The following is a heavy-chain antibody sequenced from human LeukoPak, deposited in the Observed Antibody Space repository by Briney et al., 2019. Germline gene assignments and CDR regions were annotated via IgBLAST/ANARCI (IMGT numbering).Heavy chain of an antibody. CDR2: ISSSTSYI. CDR3: ARDDSSSWYCSDY. CDR1: GFTFSDYS. Sequence: KPGGSLRLSCAASGFTFSDYSMNWVRQAPGKGLEWVSSISSSTSYIYYADSVKGRFTISRDNAKSSLFLQMNSLRAEDTAVYYCARDDSSSWYCSDYWGQGTLVTVSS. J-gene: IGHJ4*02. V-gene: IGHV3-21*01. D-gene: IGHD6-13*01.